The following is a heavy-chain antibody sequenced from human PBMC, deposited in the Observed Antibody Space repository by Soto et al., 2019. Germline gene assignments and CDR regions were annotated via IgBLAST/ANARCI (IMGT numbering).Heavy chain of an antibody. CDR2: IYYSGST. CDR3: ARGEVDTAMVSY. V-gene: IGHV4-61*01. CDR1: GGSVSSGSYY. Sequence: SETLSLTCNVSGGSVSSGSYYWSWIRQPPGKGLEWIGYIYYSGSTNYNPSLKSRVTISVDTSKNQFSLKLSSVTAADTAVYYCARGEVDTAMVSYWGQGTLVTVSS. D-gene: IGHD5-18*01. J-gene: IGHJ4*02.